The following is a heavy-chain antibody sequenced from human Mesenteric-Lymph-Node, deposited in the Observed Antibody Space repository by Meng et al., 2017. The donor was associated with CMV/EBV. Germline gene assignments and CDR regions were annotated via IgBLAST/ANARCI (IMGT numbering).Heavy chain of an antibody. CDR3: ARASCSCGTCYDPVFYFES. CDR1: GDSISSGNNY. CDR2: IYTTGST. V-gene: IGHV4-61*02. D-gene: IGHD2-15*01. Sequence: QVQLQGSGPGLVKPSQTLSLTGTVSGDSISSGNNYWSWIRQPAGKGLEWIGRIYTTGSTSYNPSLKSRVTISVDTSKNQFSLTFRSVTAADTAMYYCARASCSCGTCYDPVFYFESWGRGTLVTVSS. J-gene: IGHJ4*02.